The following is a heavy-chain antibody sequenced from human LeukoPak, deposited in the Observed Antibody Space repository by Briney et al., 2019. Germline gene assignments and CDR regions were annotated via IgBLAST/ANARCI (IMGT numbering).Heavy chain of an antibody. CDR1: GYTFSTYA. V-gene: IGHV3-23*01. J-gene: IGHJ4*02. Sequence: TGGSLRLSCAASGYTFSTYAMSWVRQAPGKGLEWVSAMTGKGDTTYYADSVRGRFTISRDNSKNTLYLQMNSLRVEDTAVYYCAKRREGSNGQYFFDYWGQGTLVTVSS. CDR3: AKRREGSNGQYFFDY. CDR2: MTGKGDTT. D-gene: IGHD6-13*01.